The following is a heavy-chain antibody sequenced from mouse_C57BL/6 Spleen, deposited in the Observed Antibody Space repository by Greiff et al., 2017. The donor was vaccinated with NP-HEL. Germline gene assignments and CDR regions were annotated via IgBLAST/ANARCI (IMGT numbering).Heavy chain of an antibody. CDR1: GYSITSGYY. D-gene: IGHD2-3*01. CDR3: AREGSIYDGYPFDY. Sequence: EVQLQESGPGLVKPSQSLSLTCSVTGYSITSGYYWNWIRQFPGNKLEWMGYISYDGSNNYNPSLKNRISITRDTSKNQFFLKLNSVTTEDTATYYCAREGSIYDGYPFDYWGQGTTLTVSS. V-gene: IGHV3-6*01. CDR2: ISYDGSN. J-gene: IGHJ2*01.